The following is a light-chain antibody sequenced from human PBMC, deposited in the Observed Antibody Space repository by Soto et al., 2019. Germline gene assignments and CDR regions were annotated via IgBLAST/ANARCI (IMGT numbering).Light chain of an antibody. V-gene: IGKV4-1*01. J-gene: IGKJ4*01. CDR1: QSVCYNSNNKHY. Sequence: DIVMTQTPDSLAVSLGERATINCKPSQSVCYNSNNKHYIAWYQHKPGQPPRLLIYWASTRESRVPDRFSGSGSGRDFTLTISRLQPEDVGVYYCQQYYSTPLSFGGGTKVEIK. CDR2: WAS. CDR3: QQYYSTPLS.